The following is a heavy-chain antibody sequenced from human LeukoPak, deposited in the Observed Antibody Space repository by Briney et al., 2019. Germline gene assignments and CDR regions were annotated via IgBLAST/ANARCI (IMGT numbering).Heavy chain of an antibody. CDR1: GYIFSNYG. CDR2: INPSGGST. D-gene: IGHD6-19*01. CDR3: ARNRIAVAGTDY. J-gene: IGHJ4*02. V-gene: IGHV1-46*01. Sequence: ASVKVSCKASGYIFSNYGITWVRQAPGHGLEWMGIINPSGGSTSYAQKFQGRVTITADKSTSTAYMELSSLRSEDTAVYYCARNRIAVAGTDYWGQGTLVTVSS.